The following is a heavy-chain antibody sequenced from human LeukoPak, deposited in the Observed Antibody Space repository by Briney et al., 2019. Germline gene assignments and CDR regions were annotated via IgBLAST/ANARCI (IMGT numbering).Heavy chain of an antibody. J-gene: IGHJ4*02. CDR3: AKTHHYDSSGVPGDY. Sequence: GGSLRLSCAASGFTFSSYGMHWVRQAPGKGLKWVAVISHDGSNPYYADSVKGRFTISRDNSKNTLYLQMSSLRAEDTATYYCAKTHHYDSSGVPGDYWGQGTLVTVSS. V-gene: IGHV3-30*18. CDR2: ISHDGSNP. CDR1: GFTFSSYG. D-gene: IGHD3-22*01.